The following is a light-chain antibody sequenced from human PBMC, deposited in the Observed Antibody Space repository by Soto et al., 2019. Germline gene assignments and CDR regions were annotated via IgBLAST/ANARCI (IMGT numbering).Light chain of an antibody. CDR2: GNS. V-gene: IGLV1-40*01. CDR3: QSYDSSLSGFYV. Sequence: QSVLTQPPSVSGAPGQRVTFSCTGSSSNIGAGYDVHWYQQLPGTARKLLIYGNSNRPSGVPDRFSGSKSGTSASLAITGLQAEDEADYYCQSYDSSLSGFYVFGTGTKLTVL. J-gene: IGLJ1*01. CDR1: SSNIGAGYD.